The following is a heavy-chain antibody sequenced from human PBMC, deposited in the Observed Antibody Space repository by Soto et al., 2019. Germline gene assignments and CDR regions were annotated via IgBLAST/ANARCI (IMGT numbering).Heavy chain of an antibody. Sequence: GGSLRLSCAASGFTFSSYEMNWVRQAPGKGLEWVSYITESGSIIYYADSVKGRFTMSRDNAKNSLHLQMNSLRAEDTAVYYCATTVTTVDYWGQGTLVTVSS. J-gene: IGHJ4*02. CDR2: ITESGSII. V-gene: IGHV3-48*03. CDR3: ATTVTTVDY. D-gene: IGHD4-17*01. CDR1: GFTFSSYE.